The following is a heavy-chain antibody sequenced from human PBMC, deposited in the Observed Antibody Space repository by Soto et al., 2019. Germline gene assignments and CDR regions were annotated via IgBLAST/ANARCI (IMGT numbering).Heavy chain of an antibody. Sequence: QVQLQESGPGLVKPSETLSLTCTVSGGSISSYYWSWIRQPPGKGLEWIGYIYYSGSTNYNPSLKSRVTISVDTSKNQFSLKLSSVTAADTAVYYCARLPYSSSAIDYWGQGTLVTVSS. V-gene: IGHV4-59*08. J-gene: IGHJ4*02. D-gene: IGHD6-13*01. CDR2: IYYSGST. CDR3: ARLPYSSSAIDY. CDR1: GGSISSYY.